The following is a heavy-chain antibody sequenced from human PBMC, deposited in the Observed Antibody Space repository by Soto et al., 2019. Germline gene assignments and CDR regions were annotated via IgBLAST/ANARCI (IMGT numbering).Heavy chain of an antibody. CDR2: INHSGST. CDR1: GGSFSGYY. Sequence: PSETLSLTCAVYGGSFSGYYWSWIRQPPGKGLEWIGEINHSGSTNYNPSLKSRVTISVDTSKNQFSLKLSSVTAADTAVYYCAREGPTITLARFDYWGQGTLVTVSS. V-gene: IGHV4-34*01. J-gene: IGHJ4*02. D-gene: IGHD5-12*01. CDR3: AREGPTITLARFDY.